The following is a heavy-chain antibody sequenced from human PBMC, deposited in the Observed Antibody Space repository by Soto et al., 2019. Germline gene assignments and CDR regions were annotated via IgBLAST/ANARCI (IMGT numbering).Heavy chain of an antibody. D-gene: IGHD2-15*01. J-gene: IGHJ1*01. Sequence: GGSLRLSCAASGFTFSSYTLSWVRQAPGKGLEWVSSISGNGGITYYADSVKGRFTISRDNSKNTMYLQMNSLRAEDTSVYFFSISDCSGGSCYFGYFQLWGQGTLVTVSS. CDR2: ISGNGGIT. CDR1: GFTFSSYT. V-gene: IGHV3-23*01. CDR3: SISDCSGGSCYFGYFQL.